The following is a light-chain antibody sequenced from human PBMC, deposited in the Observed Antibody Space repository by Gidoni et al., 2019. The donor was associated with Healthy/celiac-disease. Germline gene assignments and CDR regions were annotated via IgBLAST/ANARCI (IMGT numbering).Light chain of an antibody. CDR1: QSVSSY. CDR3: QRRTNWPLIT. Sequence: EIVLTQSPATLSLSPGESATLPCRASQSVSSYLSWDQQPPGHAPRLLIYDASNRATGIPARFSGSGSGTDFTLTISSLGPEDFAVYYCQRRTNWPLITFGQGTRLDIK. J-gene: IGKJ5*01. CDR2: DAS. V-gene: IGKV3-11*01.